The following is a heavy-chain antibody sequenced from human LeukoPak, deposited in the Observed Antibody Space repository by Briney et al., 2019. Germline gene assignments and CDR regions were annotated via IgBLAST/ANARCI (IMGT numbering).Heavy chain of an antibody. V-gene: IGHV3-23*01. J-gene: IGHJ4*02. CDR3: AKGQELDDGVFDS. CDR1: GFTFTSIA. CDR2: IRSTGDST. D-gene: IGHD1-1*01. Sequence: PGGSLRLSCAASGFTFTSIAMTWVRQAPGKGLEWVSTIRSTGDSTHYADSVKGRFIISRDKSKNMLYLQMNGLRAEDTAIYYCAKGQELDDGVFDSWGQGTLVTVSS.